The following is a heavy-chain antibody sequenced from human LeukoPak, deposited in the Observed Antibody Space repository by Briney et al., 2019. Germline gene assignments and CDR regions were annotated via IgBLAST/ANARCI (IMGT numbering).Heavy chain of an antibody. J-gene: IGHJ4*02. D-gene: IGHD3-22*01. Sequence: PSETLSLTCAVYGGSFSGYYWSWIRQPPGKGLEWIGSIYYSGSTYYNPSLKSRVTISVDTSKNQFSLKLSSVTAADTAVYYCARQDSSGYLSSSGKIDYWGQGTLVTVSS. V-gene: IGHV4-34*01. CDR3: ARQDSSGYLSSSGKIDY. CDR1: GGSFSGYY. CDR2: IYYSGST.